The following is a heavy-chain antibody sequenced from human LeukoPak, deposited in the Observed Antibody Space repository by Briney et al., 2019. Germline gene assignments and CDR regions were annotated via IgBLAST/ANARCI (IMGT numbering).Heavy chain of an antibody. V-gene: IGHV3-64D*06. CDR1: GFTFSSYA. D-gene: IGHD2-15*01. CDR3: VNPARLECSGGSCKTEFTFDY. CDR2: ISSNGGST. J-gene: IGHJ4*02. Sequence: GGSLRLSRSASGFTFSSYAMHWVRQAPGKGLEYVSAISSNGGSTYYADSVKGRFTISRDNSKNTLYLQMSSLRAEDTAVYYCVNPARLECSGGSCKTEFTFDYWGQGTLVTVSS.